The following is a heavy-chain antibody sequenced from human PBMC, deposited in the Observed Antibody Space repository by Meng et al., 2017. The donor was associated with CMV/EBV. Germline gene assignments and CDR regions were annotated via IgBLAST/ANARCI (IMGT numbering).Heavy chain of an antibody. CDR2: INQDGSEN. J-gene: IGHJ4*02. D-gene: IGHD6-19*01. V-gene: IGHV3-7*01. Sequence: GGSLRLSCAASGFTFSSYWMSWVRQAPGKGLEWVANINQDGSENYYVDSVKGRFTIARDNAKNSLYLQMNSLRAEDTAVYYCARDIRRQWLVRGDYFDYWGQGTLVTVSS. CDR3: ARDIRRQWLVRGDYFDY. CDR1: GFTFSSYW.